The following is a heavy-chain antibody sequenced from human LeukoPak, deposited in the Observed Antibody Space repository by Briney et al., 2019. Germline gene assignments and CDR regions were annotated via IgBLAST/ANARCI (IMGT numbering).Heavy chain of an antibody. CDR1: GFTFSSYS. Sequence: PGGSLRLSCAASGFTFSSYSMNWVRQAPGKGLEWVSSISSSSSYIYYADSVKGRFTISRDNAKNSLYLQMNSLRAEDTAVYYCARAARNYYDSSGYYYWDYWGQGTLVTVSS. D-gene: IGHD3-22*01. CDR3: ARAARNYYDSSGYYYWDY. CDR2: ISSSSSYI. J-gene: IGHJ4*02. V-gene: IGHV3-21*01.